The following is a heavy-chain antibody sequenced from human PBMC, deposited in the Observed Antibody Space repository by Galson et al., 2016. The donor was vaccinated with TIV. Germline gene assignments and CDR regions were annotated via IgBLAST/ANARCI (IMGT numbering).Heavy chain of an antibody. CDR1: GFIFSDYA. CDR2: IRGNGRET. J-gene: IGHJ4*02. CDR3: ATDGRDAYNPYFDS. Sequence: SLRLSCAASGFIFSDYALSWVRQAPGKGLEWVSGIRGNGRETYYVDSVKGRFTISRDNSGNTLYLQMNNLRSEDTAVYYCATDGRDAYNPYFDSWGQGTLVTVSS. V-gene: IGHV3-23*01. D-gene: IGHD5-24*01.